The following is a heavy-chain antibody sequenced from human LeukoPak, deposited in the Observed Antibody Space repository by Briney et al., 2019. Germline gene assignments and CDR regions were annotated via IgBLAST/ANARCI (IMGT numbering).Heavy chain of an antibody. CDR1: GDSISNSNYY. Sequence: KSSETLSLTYSVSGDSISNSNYYWGWIRQPPGKGLEWIGNIYYSGSTYRSPSLKSRVTKSVDTSRNQFSLKLSSVTAADTAVYYCARVAFWSGYFFDYWGPGTLVTVSS. CDR3: ARVAFWSGYFFDY. CDR2: IYYSGST. V-gene: IGHV4-39*01. D-gene: IGHD3-3*01. J-gene: IGHJ4*02.